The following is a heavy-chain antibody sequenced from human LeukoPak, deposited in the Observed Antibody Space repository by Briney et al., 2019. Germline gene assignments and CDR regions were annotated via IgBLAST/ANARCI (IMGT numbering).Heavy chain of an antibody. CDR1: RFTFSDYY. CDR3: ARADRASWFDY. Sequence: PGGSLRLSCAASRFTFSDYYMVWIRQAPGKGLEWVSYISNSGSSTKYADSVKGRFTISRDNAKNSLSLQMNSVRPMDTAVYYCARADRASWFDYWGQGTVVSV. CDR2: ISNSGSST. D-gene: IGHD2-2*01. J-gene: IGHJ4*02. V-gene: IGHV3-11*05.